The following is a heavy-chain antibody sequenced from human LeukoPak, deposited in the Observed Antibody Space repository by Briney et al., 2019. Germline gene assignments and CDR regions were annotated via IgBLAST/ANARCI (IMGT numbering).Heavy chain of an antibody. CDR1: GGSISSYY. J-gene: IGHJ3*02. V-gene: IGHV4-59*01. CDR2: IYYSGST. CDR3: ARSLYDYSWGSYRPRGAFDI. Sequence: SETLSLTCTVSGGSISSYYWSWIRQPPGKGLEWIGYIYYSGSTNYNPSLKSRVTISVDTPKNQFSLKLSSVTAADTAVYYCARSLYDYSWGSYRPRGAFDIWGQGTMVTVSS. D-gene: IGHD3-16*02.